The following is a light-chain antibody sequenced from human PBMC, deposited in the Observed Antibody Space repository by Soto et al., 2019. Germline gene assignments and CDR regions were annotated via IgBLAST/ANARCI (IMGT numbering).Light chain of an antibody. CDR3: QSYDSSLSGWV. Sequence: QAVVTQPPSVSGAPGQRVTISCIGAGYDVHWCQQLPGTAPKVLIYGNNNRPSGVPDRFSGSKSGTSASLAITGLQAEDEADYYCQSYDSSLSGWVFGGGTKLTVL. V-gene: IGLV1-40*01. J-gene: IGLJ3*02. CDR1: GAGYD. CDR2: GNN.